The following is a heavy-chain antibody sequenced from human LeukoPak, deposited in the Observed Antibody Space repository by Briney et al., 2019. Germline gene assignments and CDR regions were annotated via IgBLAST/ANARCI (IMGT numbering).Heavy chain of an antibody. CDR2: MNPNSGNT. D-gene: IGHD2-15*01. CDR1: GYTFTSYD. V-gene: IGHV1-8*03. CDR3: ARGFRGGGTTPWYSLDY. Sequence: ASVKVSCKASGYTFTSYDINWVRQATGQGLEWMGWMNPNSGNTGYAQKFQGRVTITRNTSISTAYMELNSLRSEDTAVYYCARGFRGGGTTPWYSLDYGGKEPLFTVS. J-gene: IGHJ4*02.